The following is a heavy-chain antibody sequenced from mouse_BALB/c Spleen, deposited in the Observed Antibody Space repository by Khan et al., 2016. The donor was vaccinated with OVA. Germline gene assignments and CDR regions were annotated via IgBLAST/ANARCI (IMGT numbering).Heavy chain of an antibody. Sequence: EVELVESGGGLVQPGGSRKLSCAASGFTFSSFGMHWVRQAPEKGLEWVAYISSGSSTIYYADTVKGRFTISRDNPKNTLFLQMTSLRSEDTAMYYCASYYYGKNYFDYWGQGTTLTVSS. J-gene: IGHJ2*01. V-gene: IGHV5-17*02. D-gene: IGHD1-1*01. CDR3: ASYYYGKNYFDY. CDR2: ISSGSSTI. CDR1: GFTFSSFG.